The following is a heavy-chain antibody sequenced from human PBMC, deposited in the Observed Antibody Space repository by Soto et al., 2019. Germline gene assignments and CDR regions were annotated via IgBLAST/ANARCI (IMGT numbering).Heavy chain of an antibody. Sequence: QVQLVQSGAEVKKPGASVKVSCKTSGYTFTSYGISWVRQAPGQGLEWMGWISAYSGDTVYAQKLQGRVTVTTDTSTSIAYMELRSLRSDDTAVYYCARLNFASEDYWGQGTLVTVSS. D-gene: IGHD3-10*01. V-gene: IGHV1-18*04. CDR2: ISAYSGDT. CDR3: ARLNFASEDY. J-gene: IGHJ4*02. CDR1: GYTFTSYG.